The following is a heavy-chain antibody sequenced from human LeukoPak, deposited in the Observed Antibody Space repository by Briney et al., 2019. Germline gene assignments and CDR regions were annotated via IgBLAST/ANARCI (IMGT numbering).Heavy chain of an antibody. V-gene: IGHV3-49*03. CDR3: TRGKGDQGWY. J-gene: IGHJ4*02. Sequence: PGGSLRLSCTASGFNFGDYAMSWFRQAPGKGLDGVGFIRSKAYGGTTEYAASVKGRFTISRDDSKSIAYLQMNGLKTEDTAVYYCTRGKGDQGWYWGQGTLVTVSS. D-gene: IGHD2-15*01. CDR2: IRSKAYGGTT. CDR1: GFNFGDYA.